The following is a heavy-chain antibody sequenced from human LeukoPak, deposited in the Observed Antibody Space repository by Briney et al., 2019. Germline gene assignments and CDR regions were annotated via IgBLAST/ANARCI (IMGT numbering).Heavy chain of an antibody. D-gene: IGHD1-1*01. J-gene: IGHJ4*02. CDR2: IYTSGST. CDR3: ARHGTLESTTYPLDY. V-gene: IGHV4-4*07. CDR1: GGSISSYY. Sequence: SETLSLTCTVSGGSISSYYWSWIRQPAGKGLEWIGCIYTSGSTNYNPSLKSRVTMSVDTSKNQFSLKLSSVTAADTAVYYCARHGTLESTTYPLDYWGQGTLVTVSS.